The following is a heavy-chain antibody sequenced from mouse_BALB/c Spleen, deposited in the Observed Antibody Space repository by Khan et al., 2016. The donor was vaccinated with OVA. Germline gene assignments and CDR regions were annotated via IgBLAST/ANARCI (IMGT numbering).Heavy chain of an antibody. V-gene: IGHV5-12-2*01. D-gene: IGHD2-1*01. CDR1: GFTFSSYI. CDR2: ISNGGGST. J-gene: IGHJ2*01. CDR3: ARHGNYVSFDY. Sequence: EVELVESGGGLVQPGGSLKLSCAASGFTFSSYIMSWVRQTPEKRLEWVAYISNGGGSTYYLDTVKGRFTISRDNAKNTLYLQMSRRKSEDTAMYYCARHGNYVSFDYWGQGTTLTVSS.